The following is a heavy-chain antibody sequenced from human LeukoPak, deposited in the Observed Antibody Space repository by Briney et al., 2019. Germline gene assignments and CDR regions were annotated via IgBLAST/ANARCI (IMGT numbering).Heavy chain of an antibody. D-gene: IGHD3-22*01. CDR1: GYSFTSYW. CDR3: ARLIEIYYDSSGYVYGRAFDI. J-gene: IGHJ3*02. CDR2: IYPGDSDT. Sequence: GESLKISCKGSGYSFTSYWIGWVRQMPGKGLEWMGIIYPGDSDTRYSPSFQGQVTISADKSISTAYLQWSSPKASDTAMYYCARLIEIYYDSSGYVYGRAFDIWGQGTMVTVSS. V-gene: IGHV5-51*01.